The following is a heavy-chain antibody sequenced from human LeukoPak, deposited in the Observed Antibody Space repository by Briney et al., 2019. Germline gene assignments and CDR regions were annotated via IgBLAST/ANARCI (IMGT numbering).Heavy chain of an antibody. J-gene: IGHJ4*02. D-gene: IGHD6-6*01. CDR2: ISGSGDNT. CDR3: AKWKYSNSGIDDY. V-gene: IGHV3-23*01. CDR1: GFTFSSYA. Sequence: GALRLSCAASGFTFSSYAMHWVRQVPGKGLEWVSVISGSGDNTYYADSVKGRFTISRDNSKNMLYLQMNSLRAEDTAVYYCAKWKYSNSGIDDYWGQGTLVTVSS.